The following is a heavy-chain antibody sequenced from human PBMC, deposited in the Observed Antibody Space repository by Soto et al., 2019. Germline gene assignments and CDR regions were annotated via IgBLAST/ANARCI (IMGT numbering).Heavy chain of an antibody. V-gene: IGHV4-30-4*01. J-gene: IGHJ4*02. CDR1: GGSINTVNYW. D-gene: IGHD7-27*01. Sequence: QVQLQESGPGLVKPSQTLSLTCTVSGGSINTVNYWWSWIRQSPDMGPEWIGHIYDGGNTYNNPSVESRAAMSVDTSKNQFSLTLSSVSAADTAVYYCARGPSGDKVDSWGQGTLVTVSS. CDR3: ARGPSGDKVDS. CDR2: IYDGGNT.